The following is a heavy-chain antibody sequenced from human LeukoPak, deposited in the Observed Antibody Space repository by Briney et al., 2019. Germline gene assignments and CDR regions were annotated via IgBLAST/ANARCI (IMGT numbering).Heavy chain of an antibody. J-gene: IGHJ5*02. V-gene: IGHV3-23*01. CDR3: ARGPSAGPP. Sequence: PGGSLRLSCAASGFTFINYAVSWVRQAPGKGLEWVSAISGSGGSTYYADSVKGRFTISRDNAKNSLYLQMNSLRAEDTAVYYCARGPSAGPPWGQGTLVAVSS. CDR1: GFTFINYA. CDR2: ISGSGGST.